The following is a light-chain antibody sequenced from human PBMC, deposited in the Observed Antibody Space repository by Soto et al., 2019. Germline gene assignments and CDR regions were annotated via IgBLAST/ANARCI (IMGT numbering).Light chain of an antibody. CDR2: DVS. V-gene: IGLV2-11*01. CDR1: SSDVGGYNY. Sequence: QSALTQPCSVSGSPGQSVTISCTGTSSDVGGYNYVSWYQQHPGKAPKLMIYDVSKRPSGVPDRFSGSKSGNTASLTISGLQAEDEADYYCCSYAGSYTYVFGTGTKV. J-gene: IGLJ1*01. CDR3: CSYAGSYTYV.